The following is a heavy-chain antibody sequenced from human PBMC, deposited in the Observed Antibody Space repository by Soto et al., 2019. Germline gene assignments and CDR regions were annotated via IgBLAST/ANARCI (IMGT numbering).Heavy chain of an antibody. J-gene: IGHJ3*01. D-gene: IGHD2-8*01. Sequence: EVQLVGSGGGLVQPGGSLRLSCVASGFTFRTYWMTWVRQAPGKGLEWVANIKQDGSEKYYVDSVGGRFAISRDNAKDSLYLQMNSLRVEDTAVYYCARDGLYCTYANCRGDAYDVWDQGTMVTVSS. CDR1: GFTFRTYW. CDR2: IKQDGSEK. V-gene: IGHV3-7*04. CDR3: ARDGLYCTYANCRGDAYDV.